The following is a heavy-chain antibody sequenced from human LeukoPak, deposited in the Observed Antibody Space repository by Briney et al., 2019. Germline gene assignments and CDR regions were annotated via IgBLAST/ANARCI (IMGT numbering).Heavy chain of an antibody. CDR1: GFTFSDYR. V-gene: IGHV3-11*04. CDR2: ISNSDDSI. J-gene: IGHJ6*03. Sequence: GGSLRLSCAASGFTFSDYRRTWLRQAPGKGLEWVSYISNSDDSINYADSVSGRFTISRDNAKSSVYLQMNSLRVEDTAVYYWARAPAVYFFYIDVWGEGTTVTVSS. CDR3: ARAPAVYFFYIDV.